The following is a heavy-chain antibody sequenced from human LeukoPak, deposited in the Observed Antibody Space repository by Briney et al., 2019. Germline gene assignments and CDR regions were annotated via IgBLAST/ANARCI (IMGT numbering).Heavy chain of an antibody. V-gene: IGHV3-74*03. D-gene: IGHD5-12*01. J-gene: IGHJ4*02. CDR2: INSDGNIT. Sequence: PGGSLRLSCAASGFTFSSYWMHWVRQAPGKGLVWISRINSDGNITTYADSVKGRFTISRGNAKNSLSLQMNSLRAEDTAVYYCVRDGGVSGYDLLDYWGQGTLVTVSS. CDR1: GFTFSSYW. CDR3: VRDGGVSGYDLLDY.